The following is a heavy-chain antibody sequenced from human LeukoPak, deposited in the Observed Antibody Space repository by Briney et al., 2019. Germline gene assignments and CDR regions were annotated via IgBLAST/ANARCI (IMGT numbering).Heavy chain of an antibody. CDR2: INHSGST. CDR1: GGSFSGYY. D-gene: IGHD1-7*01. CDR3: ARAAYNWNYNLDY. Sequence: SETLSLTCAVYGGSFSGYYWSWIRQPPGKGLEWIGEINHSGSTNYNPSLKSRVTISVDTPKNQFSLKLSSVTAADTAVYYCARAAYNWNYNLDYWGQGTLVTVSS. V-gene: IGHV4-34*01. J-gene: IGHJ4*02.